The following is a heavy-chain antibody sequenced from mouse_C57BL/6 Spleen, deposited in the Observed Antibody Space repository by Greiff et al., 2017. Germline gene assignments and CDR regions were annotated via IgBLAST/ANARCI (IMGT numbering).Heavy chain of an antibody. CDR2: ISDGGSYT. CDR1: GFTFSSYA. D-gene: IGHD2-3*01. Sequence: EVHLVESGGGLVKPGGSLKLSCAASGFTFSSYAMSWVRQTPEKRLEWVATISDGGSYTYYPDNVKGRFTISRDNAKNNLYLQMSHLKSEDTAMYYCARDVRVRHWYFDVWGTGTTVTVSS. J-gene: IGHJ1*03. CDR3: ARDVRVRHWYFDV. V-gene: IGHV5-4*01.